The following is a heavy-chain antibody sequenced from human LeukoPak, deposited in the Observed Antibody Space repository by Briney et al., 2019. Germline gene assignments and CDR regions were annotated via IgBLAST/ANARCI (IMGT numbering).Heavy chain of an antibody. CDR1: GVSISSSNSY. J-gene: IGHJ6*03. Sequence: SETLSLTCTVSGVSISSSNSYWGWIRQPPGKGLEWIGSIYYSGNTYYNPSLKSRVTISVDTSKNQFSLKLSSVTAADTAVYYCARHRGYCSSTSCYSYYYMDVWGKGTTVTISS. V-gene: IGHV4-39*01. CDR3: ARHRGYCSSTSCYSYYYMDV. D-gene: IGHD2-2*01. CDR2: IYYSGNT.